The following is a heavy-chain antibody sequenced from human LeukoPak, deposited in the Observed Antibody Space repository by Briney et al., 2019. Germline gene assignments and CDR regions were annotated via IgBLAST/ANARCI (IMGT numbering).Heavy chain of an antibody. CDR3: ARKGVVSDAFDI. J-gene: IGHJ3*02. D-gene: IGHD3-3*01. CDR2: ISSSSSYI. Sequence: GGSLRLSCAAPGFTFSSYSMNWVRQAPGKGLEWVSSISSSSSYIYYADSVKGRFTISRGNAKNSLYLQMNSLRAEDTAVYYCARKGVVSDAFDIWGQGTMVTVSS. V-gene: IGHV3-21*01. CDR1: GFTFSSYS.